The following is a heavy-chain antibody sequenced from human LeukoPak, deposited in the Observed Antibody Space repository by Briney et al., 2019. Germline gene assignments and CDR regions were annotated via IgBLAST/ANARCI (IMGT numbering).Heavy chain of an antibody. Sequence: GSLRLSCAASGFTFSSYWMSWVRQAPGKGLEWVANIKQDGSEKYYVDSVKGRFTISRDNGKNSLYLQMHSLRGEDTAVYYCAREGREYSGPYYFDYWGQGTLVTVSS. CDR3: AREGREYSGPYYFDY. V-gene: IGHV3-7*01. J-gene: IGHJ4*02. CDR1: GFTFSSYW. CDR2: IKQDGSEK. D-gene: IGHD5-12*01.